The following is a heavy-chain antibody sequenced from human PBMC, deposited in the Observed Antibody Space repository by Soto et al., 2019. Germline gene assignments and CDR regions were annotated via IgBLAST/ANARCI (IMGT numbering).Heavy chain of an antibody. CDR3: VKDPPRYYGSGSYYNAAVVSYFDL. Sequence: EVQLVESGGGLVKPGGSLRLSCAASGFTFSSYSMNWVRHAPGKGLEWVSSISSSSSYIYYVDSVKGRFTISRDNAKNSLYLLMNSLRAADTAVYYCVKDPPRYYGSGSYYNAAVVSYFDLWGRGTLVTVSS. CDR1: GFTFSSYS. V-gene: IGHV3-21*01. CDR2: ISSSSSYI. D-gene: IGHD3-10*01. J-gene: IGHJ2*01.